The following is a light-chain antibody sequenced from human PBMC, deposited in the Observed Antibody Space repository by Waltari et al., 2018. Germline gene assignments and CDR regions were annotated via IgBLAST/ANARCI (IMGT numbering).Light chain of an antibody. CDR2: GAS. CDR1: HSLRST. CDR3: QQYADWPPT. V-gene: IGKV3-15*01. Sequence: EIVMTQSPATLSVSPGERVTLSCRASHSLRSTLVWYQQKPGRAPSLLIYGASTRATGIPARFSGSGSGTEFTLTISSLQSEDFAVYFCQQYADWPPTFGQGTKVEIK. J-gene: IGKJ1*01.